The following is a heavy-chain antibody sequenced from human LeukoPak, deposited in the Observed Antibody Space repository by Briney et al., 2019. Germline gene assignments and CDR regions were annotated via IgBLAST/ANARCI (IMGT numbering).Heavy chain of an antibody. V-gene: IGHV3-30*04. D-gene: IGHD5-18*01. J-gene: IGHJ6*02. CDR1: GFTFSSYT. CDR2: ISYDGSDK. Sequence: PGGSLRLSCAASGFTFSSYTMHWVRQAPGKGLEWVAVISYDGSDKYYSDSVKGRFTISRDNSKNTLYLQMNSLRAEDTAVYYCARNQFGYSYYYGMDVWGQGTTVTVSS. CDR3: ARNQFGYSYYYGMDV.